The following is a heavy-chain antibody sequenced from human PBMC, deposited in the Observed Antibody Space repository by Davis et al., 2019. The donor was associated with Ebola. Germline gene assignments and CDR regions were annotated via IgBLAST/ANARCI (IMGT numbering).Heavy chain of an antibody. J-gene: IGHJ4*02. V-gene: IGHV3-30-3*01. CDR3: ARDHYDFWSGRFDY. CDR2: ISYDGSNK. D-gene: IGHD3-3*01. CDR1: GFTFSSYA. Sequence: GESLKISCAASGFTFSSYAMHWVRQAPGKGLEWVAVISYDGSNKYYADSVKGRFTISRDNSKNTLYLQMNSLRAEDTAVYYCARDHYDFWSGRFDYWGQGTLVTVSS.